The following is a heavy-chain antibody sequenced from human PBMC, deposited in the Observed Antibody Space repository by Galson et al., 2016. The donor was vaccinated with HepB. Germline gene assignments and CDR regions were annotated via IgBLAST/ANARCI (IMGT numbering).Heavy chain of an antibody. Sequence: SVKVSCKASGYTFASYGISWVRQAPGQGLEWMGWIRGYNGNTNYAQKLQGRVTMTTDTSTSTAYMELRSLRSDDTAVYYCARVALDYGETYYYYGMDVWGQGTTVTVSS. D-gene: IGHD4-17*01. CDR3: ARVALDYGETYYYYGMDV. CDR2: IRGYNGNT. V-gene: IGHV1-18*04. J-gene: IGHJ6*02. CDR1: GYTFASYG.